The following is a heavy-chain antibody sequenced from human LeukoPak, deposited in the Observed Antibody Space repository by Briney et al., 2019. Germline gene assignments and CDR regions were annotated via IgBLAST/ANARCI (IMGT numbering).Heavy chain of an antibody. Sequence: GGSLRLSCAGSGFIFSTYWMSWVRQAPGKGLEWVANIKQDGSEKYYVDSVKGRFTISRDNAKNSLYLQMNSLRAEDTAVYYCARARTIAAARYYYYYMDVWGKGTTVTVSS. CDR3: ARARTIAAARYYYYYMDV. CDR1: GFIFSTYW. D-gene: IGHD6-13*01. J-gene: IGHJ6*03. V-gene: IGHV3-7*01. CDR2: IKQDGSEK.